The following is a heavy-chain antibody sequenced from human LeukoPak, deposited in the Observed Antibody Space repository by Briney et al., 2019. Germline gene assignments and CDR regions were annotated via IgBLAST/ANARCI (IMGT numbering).Heavy chain of an antibody. CDR2: IYYSGST. V-gene: IGHV4-59*08. CDR3: ACSWEQLVSFDY. J-gene: IGHJ4*02. D-gene: IGHD6-6*01. CDR1: GGSISSYY. Sequence: KPSETLSLTCTVSGGSISSYYWSWIRQPPGKGLEWIGYIYYSGSTNYNPSLKSRVTISVDTSKNQFSLKLSSVTAADTAVYYCACSWEQLVSFDYWGQGTLVTVSS.